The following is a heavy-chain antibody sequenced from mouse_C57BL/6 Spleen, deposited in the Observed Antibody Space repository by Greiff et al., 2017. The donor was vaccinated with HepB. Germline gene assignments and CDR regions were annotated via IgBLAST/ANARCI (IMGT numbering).Heavy chain of an antibody. CDR3: ARTARIKY. CDR2: ISYSGST. J-gene: IGHJ2*01. CDR1: GYSITSSYG. V-gene: IGHV3-2*02. D-gene: IGHD1-2*01. Sequence: EVQLQQSGPGLVKPSQSLSLTCTVTGYSITSSYGWNWIRQFPGNKLEWMGYISYSGSTNYNPSLKSRISIPRDTSKNQFFLQLNSVTTEDTATYYCARTARIKYWGQGTTLTVSS.